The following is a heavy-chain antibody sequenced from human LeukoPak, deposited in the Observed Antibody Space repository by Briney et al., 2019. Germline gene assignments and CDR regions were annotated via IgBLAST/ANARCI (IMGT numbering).Heavy chain of an antibody. CDR3: ERDIPIYGVVSDAFDI. D-gene: IGHD3-3*01. J-gene: IGHJ3*02. Sequence: ATLKVSCKASGYTFTAYYMHWVRRAPGPRVEGWGWINPNSGGTNYAQKCHARVTMTKDTSITTAYIERSRVLSDDTAVSYCERDIPIYGVVSDAFDIWGQGTMVTVSS. CDR1: GYTFTAYY. CDR2: INPNSGGT. V-gene: IGHV1-2*02.